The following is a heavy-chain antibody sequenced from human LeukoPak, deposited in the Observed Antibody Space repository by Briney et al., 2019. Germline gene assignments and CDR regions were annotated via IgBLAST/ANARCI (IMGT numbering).Heavy chain of an antibody. J-gene: IGHJ4*02. CDR2: INHSGST. Sequence: SETLSLTCAAYGGSFSGYYWSWIRQPPGKGLEWIGEINHSGSTNYNPSLKSRVTISVDTSKNQFSLKLSSVTAADTAVYYCARHMGLGYSYGYPYFDYWGQGTLVTVSS. CDR3: ARHMGLGYSYGYPYFDY. D-gene: IGHD5-18*01. V-gene: IGHV4-34*01. CDR1: GGSFSGYY.